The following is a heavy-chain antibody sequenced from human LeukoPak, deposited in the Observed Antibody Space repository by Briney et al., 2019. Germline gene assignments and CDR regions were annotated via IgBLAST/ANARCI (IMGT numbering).Heavy chain of an antibody. J-gene: IGHJ4*02. CDR1: GGSISSYY. D-gene: IGHD3-10*01. CDR3: ARGRYGSGSYYYDY. CDR2: IYYSGST. Sequence: SETLSLTCTVSGGSISSYYWSWIRQPPGKGLEWIGYIYYSGSTNYNPSLKSRVTISVGTSKNQFSLKLSSVTAADTAVYYCARGRYGSGSYYYDYWGQGTLVTVSS. V-gene: IGHV4-59*01.